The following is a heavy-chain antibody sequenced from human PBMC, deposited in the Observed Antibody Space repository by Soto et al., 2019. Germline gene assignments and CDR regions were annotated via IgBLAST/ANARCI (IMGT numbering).Heavy chain of an antibody. D-gene: IGHD3-22*01. CDR1: GGTFSSYA. CDR2: IIPIFGTA. Sequence: ASVKVSCKASGGTFSSYAISWVRQAPGQGLEWMGGIIPIFGTANYAQKFQGRVTITADESTSTAYMELSSLRSEDTAVYYCARHKYHSSGPSAYWGQGTLVTVS. J-gene: IGHJ4*02. V-gene: IGHV1-69*13. CDR3: ARHKYHSSGPSAY.